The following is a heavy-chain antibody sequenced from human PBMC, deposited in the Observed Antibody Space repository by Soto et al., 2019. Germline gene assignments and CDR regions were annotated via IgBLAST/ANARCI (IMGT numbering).Heavy chain of an antibody. CDR3: ARDCSGGSCYEPDYFDY. Sequence: ASVKVSCKASGYTFTSYGISWVRQAPGQGLEWMGWISAYNGKTNYAQKLQGRVTITTDTSTSTAYMELRSLRSEDTAVYYCARDCSGGSCYEPDYFDYWGQGTLVTVSS. D-gene: IGHD2-15*01. CDR2: ISAYNGKT. V-gene: IGHV1-18*01. J-gene: IGHJ4*02. CDR1: GYTFTSYG.